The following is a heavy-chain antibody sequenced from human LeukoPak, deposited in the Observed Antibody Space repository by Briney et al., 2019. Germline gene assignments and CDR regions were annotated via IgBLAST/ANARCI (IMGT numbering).Heavy chain of an antibody. V-gene: IGHV3-48*02. CDR3: AKDNRRHYTSGPNPDSLH. J-gene: IGHJ4*02. CDR1: GFTFSSYS. D-gene: IGHD6-19*01. CDR2: ISSNSWTI. Sequence: PGGSLRLSCAASGFTFSSYSMNWVRQAPGRGLEWLSYISSNSWTIYYADSVKGRFTISRDNAKNSLCLQMNSLRDEDTAFYYCAKDNRRHYTSGPNPDSLHWGQGALVTVSS.